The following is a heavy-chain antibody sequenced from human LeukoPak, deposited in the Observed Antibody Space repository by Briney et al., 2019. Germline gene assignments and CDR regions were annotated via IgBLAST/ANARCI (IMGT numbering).Heavy chain of an antibody. Sequence: PGGSLRLSCAASGFTFSSYAMSWFRQAPGKGLEWVSAITSGGDKTYYGDSVKGRFTISRDNSKNTLSLQMNSLRPEDTAVYYCAKENPVGGTNYFDYWGQGTLVTVSS. CDR3: AKENPVGGTNYFDY. J-gene: IGHJ4*02. CDR2: ITSGGDKT. D-gene: IGHD1-26*01. V-gene: IGHV3-23*01. CDR1: GFTFSSYA.